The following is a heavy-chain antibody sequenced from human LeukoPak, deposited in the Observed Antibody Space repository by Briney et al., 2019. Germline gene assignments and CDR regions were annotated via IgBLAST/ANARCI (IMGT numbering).Heavy chain of an antibody. D-gene: IGHD1-26*01. V-gene: IGHV3-21*06. Sequence: GGSLRLSCAASGFTFSSYSMNWARQAPGKGLEWVSSISSSSSYIYYADSVKGRFTISRDNAKNSLYLQMNSLRAEDTAVYYCARDARELRAFDYWGQGTLVTVSS. CDR1: GFTFSSYS. J-gene: IGHJ4*02. CDR3: ARDARELRAFDY. CDR2: ISSSSSYI.